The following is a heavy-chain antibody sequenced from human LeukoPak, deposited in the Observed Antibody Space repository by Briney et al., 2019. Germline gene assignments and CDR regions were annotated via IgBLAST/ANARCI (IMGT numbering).Heavy chain of an antibody. Sequence: GGSLRLSCAASGFTFSTYEFHWVRQATGKGLQWVSAIDAGFDTYYQDSVMSRFSISSENANNSLYLQMNSLTVGDTAVYYCAREDSTRSGVREFDYWGQGILVTVPS. CDR2: IDAGFDT. J-gene: IGHJ4*02. D-gene: IGHD3-10*01. V-gene: IGHV3-13*01. CDR1: GFTFSTYE. CDR3: AREDSTRSGVREFDY.